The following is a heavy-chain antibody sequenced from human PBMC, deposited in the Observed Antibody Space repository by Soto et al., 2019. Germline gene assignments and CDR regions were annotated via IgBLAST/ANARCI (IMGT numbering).Heavy chain of an antibody. J-gene: IGHJ3*02. CDR1: GGSISSYY. D-gene: IGHD4-17*01. CDR2: IYYSGST. Sequence: QVQLQESGPGLVKPSETLSLTCTVSGGSISSYYWSWIRQPPGKGLEWIGYIYYSGSTNYNPSLKSRVTISVDTSKNQFSLKLSSVTAADTAVYYCARDVENGDYVDALDIWGQGTMVTVSS. V-gene: IGHV4-59*01. CDR3: ARDVENGDYVDALDI.